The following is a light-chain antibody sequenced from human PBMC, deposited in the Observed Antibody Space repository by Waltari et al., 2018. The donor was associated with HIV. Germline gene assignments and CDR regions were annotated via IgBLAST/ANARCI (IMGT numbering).Light chain of an antibody. CDR3: QSFDSSLSNLVV. CDR2: GDT. Sequence: QAVLTQPPSVPGAPGQRVTISCTGSSSNIGAGHDVNCYQQLPGTAPKLLIYGDTHRPSGVPDRFSGSKSGTSASLAIAGLQTEDEAVFYCQSFDSSLSNLVVFGGGTKVTVL. J-gene: IGLJ2*01. CDR1: SSNIGAGHD. V-gene: IGLV1-40*01.